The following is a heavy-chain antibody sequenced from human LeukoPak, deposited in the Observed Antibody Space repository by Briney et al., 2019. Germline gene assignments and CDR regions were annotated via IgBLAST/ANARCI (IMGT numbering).Heavy chain of an antibody. D-gene: IGHD4-17*01. J-gene: IGHJ4*01. CDR2: IYDSGST. CDR1: GGAISSYY. Sequence: SETLSLTCTVSGGAISSYYWSWIRQPPGKGLEGMGYIYDSGSTNYNPSLKSRVTISVDTSKNQFSLKLSSVTAADTAVYYCARVEDGAYPFDSWGPGNLVTASS. CDR3: ARVEDGAYPFDS. V-gene: IGHV4-59*01.